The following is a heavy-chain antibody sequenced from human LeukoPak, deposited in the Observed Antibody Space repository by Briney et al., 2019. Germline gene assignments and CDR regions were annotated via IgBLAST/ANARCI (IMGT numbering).Heavy chain of an antibody. CDR1: GFTFSSYS. D-gene: IGHD3-3*01. CDR2: ISSSSYI. V-gene: IGHV3-21*01. CDR3: ARDRGDYDFWSGSTGFDY. J-gene: IGHJ4*02. Sequence: KPGGSLRLSCAASGFTFSSYSMNWVRQAPGKGLEWVSSISSSSYIYYADSVKGRFTISRDNAKNSLYLQVNSLRAEDTAVYYCARDRGDYDFWSGSTGFDYWGQGTLVTVSS.